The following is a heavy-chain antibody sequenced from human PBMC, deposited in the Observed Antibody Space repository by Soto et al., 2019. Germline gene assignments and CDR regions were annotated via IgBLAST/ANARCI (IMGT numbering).Heavy chain of an antibody. CDR3: AADSSGWKLLLDY. V-gene: IGHV1-58*01. D-gene: IGHD6-19*01. Sequence: SVNVSCKASGFTFTSCSVQWVRGARGQRLEWIGWIVVGSGNTNYAQKFQERVTITRDMSTSTAYMELSSLRSEDTAVYYCAADSSGWKLLLDYWGQGTLVTVSS. CDR2: IVVGSGNT. J-gene: IGHJ4*02. CDR1: GFTFTSCS.